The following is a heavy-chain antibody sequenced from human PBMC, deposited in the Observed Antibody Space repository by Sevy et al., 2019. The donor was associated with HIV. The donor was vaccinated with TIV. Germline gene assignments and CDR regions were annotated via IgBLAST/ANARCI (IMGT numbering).Heavy chain of an antibody. Sequence: GSLRLSCAASGFTFSSYAMHWVRQAPGKGLEWVAVISYDGSNKYYADSVKGRFTISRDNSKNTLYLQMNSLRAEDTAVYYCAREGDIEEDVSAFDIWGQGTMVTVSS. CDR1: GFTFSSYA. CDR2: ISYDGSNK. J-gene: IGHJ3*02. CDR3: AREGDIEEDVSAFDI. D-gene: IGHD2-15*01. V-gene: IGHV3-30-3*01.